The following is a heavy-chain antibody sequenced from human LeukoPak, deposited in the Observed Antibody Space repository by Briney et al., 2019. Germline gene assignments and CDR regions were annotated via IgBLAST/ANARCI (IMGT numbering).Heavy chain of an antibody. J-gene: IGHJ4*02. CDR2: ISSTGGTI. D-gene: IGHD3-10*01. CDR3: AKDYVWFGELLPSD. V-gene: IGHV3-48*04. Sequence: PGGSLRLSCAASGFTFSSNSMNWVRQAPGKGLEWVSYISSTGGTIYYADSMKGRFTISRDNAKNSLYLQMNSLRVEDTAVYYCAKDYVWFGELLPSDWGQGTLVTVSS. CDR1: GFTFSSNS.